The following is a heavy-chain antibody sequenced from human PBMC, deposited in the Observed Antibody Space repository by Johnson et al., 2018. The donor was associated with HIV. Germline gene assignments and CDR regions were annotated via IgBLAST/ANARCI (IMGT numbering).Heavy chain of an antibody. J-gene: IGHJ3*02. CDR2: ISSSGSTI. CDR1: GLTFSDYD. V-gene: IGHV3-11*04. CDR3: AGDQGWGDAFDI. D-gene: IGHD3-16*01. Sequence: QVQLVESGGGLVKPGGSLRLSCAASGLTFSDYDMSWIRQAPGKGLEWVSYISSSGSTIYYADSVEGRFTISRDNAKNSLYLQMNSLRAEDTAVYYCAGDQGWGDAFDIWGQGTMVIVSS.